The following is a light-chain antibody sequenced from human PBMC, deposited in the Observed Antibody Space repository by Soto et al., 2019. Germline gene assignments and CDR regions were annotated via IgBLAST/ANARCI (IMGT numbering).Light chain of an antibody. Sequence: QSALTQPPSASGSPGQSVTISCTGTSSDVGDHNLVSWYQQYPGKAPKLLIYQVTNRASGVPNRFSGSKSGNTASLTVSGLEAEDESDYYCSSYAGSDNEVFGTGTKLTVL. CDR2: QVT. V-gene: IGLV2-8*01. J-gene: IGLJ1*01. CDR3: SSYAGSDNEV. CDR1: SSDVGDHNL.